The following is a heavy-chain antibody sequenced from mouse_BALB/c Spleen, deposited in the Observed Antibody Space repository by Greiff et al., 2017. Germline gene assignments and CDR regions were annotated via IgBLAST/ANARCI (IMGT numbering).Heavy chain of an antibody. D-gene: IGHD2-3*01. CDR3: ARYYDGYYDYAMDD. V-gene: IGHV14-3*02. CDR2: IDPANGNT. J-gene: IGHJ4*01. CDR1: GFNIKDTY. Sequence: EVKLQESGAELVKPGASVKLSCTASGFNIKDTYMHWVKQRPEQGLEWIGRIDPANGNTKYDPKFQGKATITADTSSNTAYLQLSSLTSEDTAVYYCARYYDGYYDYAMDDWGQGTSVTVSS.